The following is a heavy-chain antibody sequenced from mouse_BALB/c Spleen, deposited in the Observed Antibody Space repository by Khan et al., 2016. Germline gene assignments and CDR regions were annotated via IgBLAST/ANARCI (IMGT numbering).Heavy chain of an antibody. CDR1: GFAFSSYW. J-gene: IGHJ2*02. D-gene: IGHD1-2*01. V-gene: IGHV4-1*02. Sequence: EVELVESGGGLVQPGGSLKLSCAASGFAFSSYWMSWVRQAPGKGLEWVGNISPDSSTINYPQTLKDQFTISRDNAKNTLYLQMSSLRSEDTALYYCARLHCYGCVAYWGQGTSLTVSS. CDR3: ARLHCYGCVAY. CDR2: ISPDSSTI.